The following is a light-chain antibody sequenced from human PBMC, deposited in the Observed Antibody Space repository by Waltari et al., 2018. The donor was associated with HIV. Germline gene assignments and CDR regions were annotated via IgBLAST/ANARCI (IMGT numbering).Light chain of an antibody. J-gene: IGLJ3*02. CDR3: SSYVGSSTSWL. V-gene: IGLV2-14*03. Sequence: QSALTPPTTVSGSPGQSILISCTALSDAVGYYNYVSWYQQHPGKVPKLVIYDVTSRPSGVSNRFSGSKSGNTASLTISGLRADDEADYYCSSYVGSSTSWLFGGGTKLTV. CDR1: SDAVGYYNY. CDR2: DVT.